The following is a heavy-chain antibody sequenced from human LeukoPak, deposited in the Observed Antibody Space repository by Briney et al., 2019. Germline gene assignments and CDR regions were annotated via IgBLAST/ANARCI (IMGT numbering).Heavy chain of an antibody. V-gene: IGHV5-51*01. CDR3: ARHGITMIPEGDAFDI. D-gene: IGHD3-22*01. J-gene: IGHJ3*02. Sequence: GESLKISCKGSGYSFTSYWIGWVRQMPGKGLEWMGIIYPGDSDTRYSPSFQGQVTISADKSISTAYLQWSSLKASDTAMYYCARHGITMIPEGDAFDIWGQGTMVTVSS. CDR1: GYSFTSYW. CDR2: IYPGDSDT.